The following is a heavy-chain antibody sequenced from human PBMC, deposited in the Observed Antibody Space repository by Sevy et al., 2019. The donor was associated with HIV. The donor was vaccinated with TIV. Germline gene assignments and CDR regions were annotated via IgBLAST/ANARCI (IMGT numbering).Heavy chain of an antibody. Sequence: SQTLSLTCAISGDSVASSSAAWNWIRQSPSRGLERLGRTYYRSKWYADYALSVKSRIIINPDTSKNQFSLQLNSVTPEDTAVYYCASAEVATGGYDYWGQGTLVTVSS. D-gene: IGHD5-12*01. J-gene: IGHJ4*02. CDR3: ASAEVATGGYDY. CDR2: TYYRSKWYA. CDR1: GDSVASSSAA. V-gene: IGHV6-1*01.